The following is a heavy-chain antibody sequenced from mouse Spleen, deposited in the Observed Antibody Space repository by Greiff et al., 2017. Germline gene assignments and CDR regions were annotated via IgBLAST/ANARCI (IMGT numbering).Heavy chain of an antibody. CDR2: IDPSDSET. CDR3: ALYYYDGSAWFAY. CDR1: GYTFTSYW. D-gene: IGHD1-1*01. V-gene: IGHV1-52*01. Sequence: QVQLQQPGAELVRPGSSVKLSCKASGYTFTSYWMHWVKQRPIQGLEWIGNIDPSDSETHYNQKFKDKATLTVDKSSSTAYMQLSSLTSEDSAVYYCALYYYDGSAWFAYWGQGTLVTVSA. J-gene: IGHJ3*01.